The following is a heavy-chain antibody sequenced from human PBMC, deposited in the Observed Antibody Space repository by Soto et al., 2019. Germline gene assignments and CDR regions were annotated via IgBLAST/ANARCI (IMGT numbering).Heavy chain of an antibody. CDR1: GFTVSSNY. CDR3: ARGGGEFDY. D-gene: IGHD3-16*01. Sequence: EVQLVESGGGLVQPGGSLRLSCAASGFTVSSNYMSWVRQAPGKGLEWVSVIYSGGSTYYADSVKGRFTISRHNSKNTLNLQMKSPGARDRAVSYGARGGGEFDYWGQGTLVTVSS. V-gene: IGHV3-53*04. CDR2: IYSGGST. J-gene: IGHJ4*02.